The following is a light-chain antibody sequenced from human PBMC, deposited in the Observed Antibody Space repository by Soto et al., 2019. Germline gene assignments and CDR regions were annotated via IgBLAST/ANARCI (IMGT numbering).Light chain of an antibody. Sequence: DIQMTQSPSSLSASVGDRVTITCRASQSISSYLSWYQQRPGKATHLLIYGASTLQSGVPSRFGGSGTGTDFTLTISSQQPEDLPTYYCQQGYSTPPTIGGGTKVEIK. J-gene: IGKJ4*01. CDR3: QQGYSTPPT. V-gene: IGKV1-39*01. CDR2: GAS. CDR1: QSISSY.